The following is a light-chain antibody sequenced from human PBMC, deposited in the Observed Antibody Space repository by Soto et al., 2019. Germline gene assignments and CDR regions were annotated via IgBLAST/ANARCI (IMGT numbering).Light chain of an antibody. CDR3: SSYTSSSTRIYV. CDR1: SSDVGGYNY. J-gene: IGLJ1*01. Sequence: QSALTQPASVSGSPGQSITISCTGTSSDVGGYNYVSCYQQHPGKAPKLMNYEVRNRPSGVSKRFSGSKSGNTASLTISGLQAEDEADYYCSSYTSSSTRIYVFGTGTKLTVL. V-gene: IGLV2-14*01. CDR2: EVR.